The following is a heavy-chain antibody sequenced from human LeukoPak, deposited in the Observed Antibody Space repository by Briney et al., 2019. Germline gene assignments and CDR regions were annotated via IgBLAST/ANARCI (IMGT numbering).Heavy chain of an antibody. V-gene: IGHV4-4*07. Sequence: PSETLSLTCTVSGVSISTYYWSCIRQPAGKGLEWIGHVYTRGNTNYNPSLKSRVTMSVDTSKNQFSLKLSSVTAADTAVYYCARGHYGKYYFDYWGQGTLVTVSS. CDR3: ARGHYGKYYFDY. CDR2: VYTRGNT. CDR1: GVSISTYY. J-gene: IGHJ4*02. D-gene: IGHD4-17*01.